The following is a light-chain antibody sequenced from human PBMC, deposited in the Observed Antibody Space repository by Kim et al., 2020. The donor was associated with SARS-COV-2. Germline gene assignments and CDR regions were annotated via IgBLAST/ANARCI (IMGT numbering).Light chain of an antibody. CDR1: QGISNY. CDR3: QKYNSAPLT. Sequence: ASVGDRGTITGRASQGISNYLAWYQQKPGKVPKLLIYAASTLQSGVPSRFSGSGSGTDFTITISSLQPEDVATYYCQKYNSAPLTFGGGTKVDIK. J-gene: IGKJ4*01. CDR2: AAS. V-gene: IGKV1-27*01.